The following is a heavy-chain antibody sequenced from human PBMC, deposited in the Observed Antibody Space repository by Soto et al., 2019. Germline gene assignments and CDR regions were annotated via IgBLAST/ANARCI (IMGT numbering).Heavy chain of an antibody. CDR3: VRVSDI. J-gene: IGHJ4*02. Sequence: QVQLQQWGAGLLKPSETLSLTCAVYSGSFSDYYWSWIRQSPGKGLECIGEVTPSGSTNYNPSLKSRVTVSIDTSKNHFSLRLTSVTAADTAVYYCVRVSDIWVQGTLVTVSS. CDR2: VTPSGST. V-gene: IGHV4-34*02. D-gene: IGHD2-21*02. CDR1: SGSFSDYY.